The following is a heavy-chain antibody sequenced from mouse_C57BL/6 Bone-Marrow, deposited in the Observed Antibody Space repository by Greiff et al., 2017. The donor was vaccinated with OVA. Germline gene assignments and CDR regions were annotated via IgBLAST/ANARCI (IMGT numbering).Heavy chain of an antibody. V-gene: IGHV1-15*01. D-gene: IGHD3-1*01. CDR3: TRRATDWYFDV. CDR1: GYTFTDYE. CDR2: IDPETGGT. J-gene: IGHJ1*03. Sequence: VQLVESGAELVRPGASVTLSCKASGYTFTDYEMHWVKQTPVHGLEWIGAIDPETGGTAYNQKFKGKAILTADKSSSTAYMELRSLTSEDSAVYYCTRRATDWYFDVWGTGTTVTVSS.